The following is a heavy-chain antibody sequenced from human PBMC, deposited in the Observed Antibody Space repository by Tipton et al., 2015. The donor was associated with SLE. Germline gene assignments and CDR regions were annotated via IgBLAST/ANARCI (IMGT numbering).Heavy chain of an antibody. V-gene: IGHV3-30*04. CDR1: GFSFKNYV. CDR2: ISYDGSND. J-gene: IGHJ6*03. CDR3: AGIEGDASYYFYYYLDV. D-gene: IGHD6-6*01. Sequence: AVSGFSFKNYVMHWVRQAPGKGLEWVAVISYDGSNDHYADSVKGRFTISRDNSRNTLYLQMNSLTDDDAAVYFCAGIEGDASYYFYYYLDVWGKGTTVTVSS.